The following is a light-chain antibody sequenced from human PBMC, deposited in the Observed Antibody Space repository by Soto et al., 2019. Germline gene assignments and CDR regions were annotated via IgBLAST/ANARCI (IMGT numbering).Light chain of an antibody. V-gene: IGLV2-8*01. CDR2: EVV. J-gene: IGLJ1*01. CDR1: KNDIGVYDF. CDR3: KSYAGSNTYV. Sequence: QSVLTQPPSASGSPGQSVTISCTGTKNDIGVYDFVSWYQHHPGKAPRLIIYEVVQRPSWVPARFSGSKSGNTASLTVSGLQAADEADYFCKSYAGSNTYVFGSGTKV.